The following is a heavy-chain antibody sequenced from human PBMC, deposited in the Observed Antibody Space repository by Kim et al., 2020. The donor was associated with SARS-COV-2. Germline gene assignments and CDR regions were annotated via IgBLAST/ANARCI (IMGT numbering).Heavy chain of an antibody. D-gene: IGHD2-2*01. CDR2: IYHSGST. V-gene: IGHV4-38-2*02. CDR3: ARENIVVVPAAMKYPHYYYGMDV. J-gene: IGHJ6*02. Sequence: SETLSLTCTVSGYSISSGYYWGWIRQPPGKGLEWIGSIYHSGSTYYNPSLKSRVTISVDTSKNQFSLKLSSVTAADTAVYYCARENIVVVPAAMKYPHYYYGMDVWGQGTTVTVSS. CDR1: GYSISSGYY.